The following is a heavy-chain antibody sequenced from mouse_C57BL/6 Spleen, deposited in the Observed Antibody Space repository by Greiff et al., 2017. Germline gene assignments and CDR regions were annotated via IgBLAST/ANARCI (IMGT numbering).Heavy chain of an antibody. Sequence: QVQLQQSGAELARPGASVKLSCKASGYTFTSYGISWVKQRTGQGLEWIGEIYPRSGNTYYNEKFKGKATLTADKSSSTAYMELRSLTSEDSAVYFCARSKFITTVVEGAWFAYWGQGTLVTVSA. D-gene: IGHD1-1*01. CDR2: IYPRSGNT. CDR1: GYTFTSYG. V-gene: IGHV1-81*01. CDR3: ARSKFITTVVEGAWFAY. J-gene: IGHJ3*01.